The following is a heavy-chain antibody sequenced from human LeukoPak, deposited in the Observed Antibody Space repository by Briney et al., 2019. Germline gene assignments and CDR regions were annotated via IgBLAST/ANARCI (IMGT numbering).Heavy chain of an antibody. Sequence: GGSLRLSCAASGFTFSDYYMSWIRQAPGKGLEWVSYISSSGSTIYYADSVKGRFTISRDNSENTLYLQMNSLRAEDTAVYYCARGDGSVYYYYGMDVWGQGTTVTVSS. CDR2: ISSSGSTI. CDR1: GFTFSDYY. D-gene: IGHD5-24*01. J-gene: IGHJ6*02. CDR3: ARGDGSVYYYYGMDV. V-gene: IGHV3-11*04.